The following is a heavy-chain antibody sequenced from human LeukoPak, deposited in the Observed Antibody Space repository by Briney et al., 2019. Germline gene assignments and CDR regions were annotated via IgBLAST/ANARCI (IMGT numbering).Heavy chain of an antibody. Sequence: GGPLRLSCAASGFTFSSYAMSWVRQAPGKGLEWVSAISGSGGSTYYADSVKGRFIISRDNSKNTLYLQMNSLRAEDTAVYYCAKDTPDDIAVAAPYFDYWGQGTLVTVSS. V-gene: IGHV3-23*01. CDR2: ISGSGGST. J-gene: IGHJ4*02. D-gene: IGHD6-19*01. CDR1: GFTFSSYA. CDR3: AKDTPDDIAVAAPYFDY.